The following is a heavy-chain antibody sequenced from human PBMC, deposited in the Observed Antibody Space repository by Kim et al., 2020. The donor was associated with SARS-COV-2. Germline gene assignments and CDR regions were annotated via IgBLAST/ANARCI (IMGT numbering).Heavy chain of an antibody. CDR3: ARDTGGSSWYGSHGMDV. V-gene: IGHV3-33*01. CDR2: IWYDGSNK. D-gene: IGHD6-13*01. CDR1: GFTFSSYG. J-gene: IGHJ6*02. Sequence: GGSLRLSCAASGFTFSSYGMHWVRQAPGKGLEWVAVIWYDGSNKYYADSVKGRFTISRDNSKNTLYLQMNSLRAEDTAVYYCARDTGGSSWYGSHGMDVWGQGTTVTVSS.